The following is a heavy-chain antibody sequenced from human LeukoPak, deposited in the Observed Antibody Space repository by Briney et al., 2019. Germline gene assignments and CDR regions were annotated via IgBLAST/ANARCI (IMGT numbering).Heavy chain of an antibody. Sequence: GGSLRLSCAASGFTFSSYAMHWVRQAPGKGLEWVAVISYDGSNKYYADSVKGRFTISRDNSKNTLYLQMNSLRAEDTAVYYCAKDRDYDFWSGLDYWGQGTLVTVSS. V-gene: IGHV3-30-3*01. CDR1: GFTFSSYA. CDR3: AKDRDYDFWSGLDY. J-gene: IGHJ4*02. D-gene: IGHD3-3*01. CDR2: ISYDGSNK.